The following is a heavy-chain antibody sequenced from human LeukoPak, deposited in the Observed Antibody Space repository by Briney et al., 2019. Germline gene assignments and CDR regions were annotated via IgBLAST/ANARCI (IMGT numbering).Heavy chain of an antibody. Sequence: SETLSLTCTVSADSISSRYCSWIRQPPGKGLEWIGYIHYSGTTNYNPSLKSRVTISVDTSKKQFSLKLKSVTAADTAVYYCAHLHYVGSGSNFDYWGQGTLVTVSS. D-gene: IGHD3-22*01. CDR2: IHYSGTT. V-gene: IGHV4-59*11. CDR3: AHLHYVGSGSNFDY. CDR1: ADSISSRY. J-gene: IGHJ4*02.